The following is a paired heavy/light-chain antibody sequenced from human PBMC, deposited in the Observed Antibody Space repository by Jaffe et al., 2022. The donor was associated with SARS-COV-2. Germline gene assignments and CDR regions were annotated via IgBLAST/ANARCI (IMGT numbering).Heavy chain of an antibody. J-gene: IGHJ4*02. CDR1: GFSLSTSGVG. Sequence: QITLKESGPTLVKPTQTLTLTCTFSGFSLSTSGVGVGWIRQPPGKALEWLALIYWNDDKRYSPSLKSRLTITKDTSKNQVVLTMTNMDPVDTATYYCAHRPPYCSSTSCYRGWAYYFDYWGQGTLVTVSS. CDR2: IYWNDDK. V-gene: IGHV2-5*01. CDR3: AHRPPYCSSTSCYRGWAYYFDY. D-gene: IGHD2-2*01.
Light chain of an antibody. CDR3: MQALQTLFT. CDR2: LGS. J-gene: IGKJ3*01. V-gene: IGKV2-28*01. Sequence: DIVMTQSPLSLPVTPGEPASISCRSSQSLLHSNGYNYLDWYLQKPGQSPQLLIYLGSNRASGVPDRFSGSGSGTDFTLKISRVEAEDVGVYYCMQALQTLFTFGPGTKVDIK. CDR1: QSLLHSNGYNY.